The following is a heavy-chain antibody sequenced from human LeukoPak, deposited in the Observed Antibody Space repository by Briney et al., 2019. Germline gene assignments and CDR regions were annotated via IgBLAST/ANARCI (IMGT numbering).Heavy chain of an antibody. CDR2: ISGSGGST. V-gene: IGHV3-23*01. Sequence: PEGTLRLSCAASGFTFSDYGMSWVRQAPGKGLEWVSSISGSGGSTYYADSVKGRFTISRDNSKNTLYPQMNSLRAEDTAVYYCAKTPTSYSGSRGGAFDYWGQGTLVTVSS. CDR3: AKTPTSYSGSRGGAFDY. J-gene: IGHJ4*02. CDR1: GFTFSDYG. D-gene: IGHD1-26*01.